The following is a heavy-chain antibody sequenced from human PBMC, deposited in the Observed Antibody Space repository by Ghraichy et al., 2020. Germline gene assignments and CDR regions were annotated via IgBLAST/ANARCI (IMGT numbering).Heavy chain of an antibody. J-gene: IGHJ5*02. CDR3: AKVHIKDCTVGRGDYVDP. V-gene: IGHV3-30*18. D-gene: IGHD2-8*02. Sequence: GGSLRLSCAASGFAFSVFGMHWVRQAPGKGLEWVAAISEDGNDKYYLDSVKGRFIISRDNSKNTLYLQMSSLRVEDTALYYCAKVHIKDCTVGRGDYVDPWSHGTLVSVSS. CDR1: GFAFSVFG. CDR2: ISEDGNDK.